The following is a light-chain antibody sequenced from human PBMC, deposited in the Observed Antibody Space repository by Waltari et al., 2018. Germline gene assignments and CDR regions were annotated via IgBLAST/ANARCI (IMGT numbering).Light chain of an antibody. CDR3: MQRTNWPLT. CDR1: QSVRNF. J-gene: IGKJ4*01. Sequence: EVVLTQSPATLSLSPGGKASLSCRASQSVRNFLVWYQQKPGQGPRPLIYDASNRATGIPARFSGSGSGTDFTLTISSLEPEDFAVYYCMQRTNWPLTFGGGTKVEIK. V-gene: IGKV3-11*01. CDR2: DAS.